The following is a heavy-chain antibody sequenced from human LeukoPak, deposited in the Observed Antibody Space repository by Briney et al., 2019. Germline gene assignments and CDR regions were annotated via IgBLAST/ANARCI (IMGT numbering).Heavy chain of an antibody. CDR1: GYTFTSYD. Sequence: GASVKVSCKASGYTFTSYDINWVRQATRQGLEWMGWMNPNSGNTGYAQKFQGRVTITRNTSISTAYMELSSLRSEDTAVYYCARGHCSGGSCYYYYFDYWGQGTLVTVSS. D-gene: IGHD2-15*01. J-gene: IGHJ4*02. CDR3: ARGHCSGGSCYYYYFDY. V-gene: IGHV1-8*03. CDR2: MNPNSGNT.